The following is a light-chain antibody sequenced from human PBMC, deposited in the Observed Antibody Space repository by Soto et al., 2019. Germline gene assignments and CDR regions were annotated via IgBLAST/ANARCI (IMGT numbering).Light chain of an antibody. CDR2: EVN. CDR3: SSYSISTAYL. V-gene: IGLV2-14*01. CDR1: SSDVGGYDY. Sequence: QSALTQPASVSGSPGQSICSSCTGTSSDVGGYDYVCWYKIHPGKAPKLMVFEVNNRPSGVSYRFSGSKSGNTASLTISGLQAEDEADYFCSSYSISTAYLFGTGTKVTVL. J-gene: IGLJ1*01.